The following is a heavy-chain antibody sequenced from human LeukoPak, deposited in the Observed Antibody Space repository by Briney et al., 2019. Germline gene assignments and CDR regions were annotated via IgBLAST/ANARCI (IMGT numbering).Heavy chain of an antibody. D-gene: IGHD3-22*01. J-gene: IGHJ4*02. Sequence: SETLSLTCTVSGGSISSYYWSWIRQPPGKGLEWIGNIYYSGSTYYNPSLKSRVTISVDTSKNQFSLKLSSVTAADPAVYYCATRITMIVVVTYFDYWGQGTLVTVSS. V-gene: IGHV4-59*12. CDR3: ATRITMIVVVTYFDY. CDR1: GGSISSYY. CDR2: IYYSGST.